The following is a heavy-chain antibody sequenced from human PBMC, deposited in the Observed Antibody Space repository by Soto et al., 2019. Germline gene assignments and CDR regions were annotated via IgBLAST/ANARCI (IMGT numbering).Heavy chain of an antibody. CDR2: IYSGGST. Sequence: EVQLVESGGGLVQPGGSLRLSCAASGFTVSSNYMSWVRPAPGKGLEWVSVIYSGGSTYYADSVKGRFTISRDNSKNTLYLQMNSLRAEDTAVYYCARWLRYCEQNWFDPWGQGTLVTVSS. D-gene: IGHD1-26*01. CDR1: GFTVSSNY. CDR3: ARWLRYCEQNWFDP. V-gene: IGHV3-66*01. J-gene: IGHJ5*02.